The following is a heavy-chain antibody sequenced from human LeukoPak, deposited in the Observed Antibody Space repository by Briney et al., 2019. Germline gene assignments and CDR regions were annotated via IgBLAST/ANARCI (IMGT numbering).Heavy chain of an antibody. Sequence: ASVKVSCKASGYTFTSYYMHWVRQAPGQGLEWMGMIDPSGGSTTYAQKFQGRVTMTRDTSTSTVYMELSSLRSEDTAVYYCARDVPYYYDSSGYYSPFDYWGQGTLVTVSS. CDR2: IDPSGGST. CDR3: ARDVPYYYDSSGYYSPFDY. CDR1: GYTFTSYY. D-gene: IGHD3-22*01. V-gene: IGHV1-46*01. J-gene: IGHJ4*02.